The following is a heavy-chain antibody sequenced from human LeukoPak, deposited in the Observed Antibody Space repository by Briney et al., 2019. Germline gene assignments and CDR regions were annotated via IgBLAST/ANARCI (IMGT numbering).Heavy chain of an antibody. CDR3: ARIPTRGGCGGDCYEFDY. J-gene: IGHJ4*02. CDR2: IYYSGST. CDR1: GGSISSSSYY. Sequence: PSETLSLTCTVSGGSISSSSYYWGWIRQPPGKGLEWIGSIYYSGSTYYNPSLKSRVTISVDTSKNQFSLKLSSVTAADTAVYYCARIPTRGGCGGDCYEFDYWGQGTLVTVSS. V-gene: IGHV4-39*07. D-gene: IGHD2-21*02.